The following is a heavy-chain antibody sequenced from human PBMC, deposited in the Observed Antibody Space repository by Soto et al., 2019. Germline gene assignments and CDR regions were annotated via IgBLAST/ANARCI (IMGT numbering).Heavy chain of an antibody. D-gene: IGHD3-9*01. CDR1: GFTVSDKY. Sequence: EVQLVESGGGLVQPGGSLRLSCAVSGFTVSDKYMSWVRQAPGKGLEWVSILYSGGSTIYADSVRGRFTISRDNSKNTLYLQMNGLRAEDTAVYYCASSNYDILTPDAFDIWGQGTMVTVSS. CDR2: LYSGGST. V-gene: IGHV3-66*01. CDR3: ASSNYDILTPDAFDI. J-gene: IGHJ3*02.